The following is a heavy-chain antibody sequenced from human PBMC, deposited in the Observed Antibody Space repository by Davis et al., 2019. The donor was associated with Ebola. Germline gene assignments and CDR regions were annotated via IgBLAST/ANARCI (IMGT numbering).Heavy chain of an antibody. CDR3: AREATVTPWGFDY. Sequence: ASVKVSCKASGYTFTDYAIHWVRQAPGQGLEWMGWVTPTTGGPNYAQKFQGRVTMTTDTSTTTAYMELRSLRADDTAVYYCAREATVTPWGFDYWGQGTLVTVSS. V-gene: IGHV1-18*04. D-gene: IGHD4-11*01. CDR2: VTPTTGGP. J-gene: IGHJ4*02. CDR1: GYTFTDYA.